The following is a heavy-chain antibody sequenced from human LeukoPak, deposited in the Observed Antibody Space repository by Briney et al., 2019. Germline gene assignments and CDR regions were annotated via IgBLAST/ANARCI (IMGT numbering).Heavy chain of an antibody. D-gene: IGHD3-10*01. Sequence: GGSLRLSCAASGFTFSSHSMNWVRQAPGKGLEWVASIKADGSEKFYVDSVKGRFTISRDNAKNSLYLQMNSLRAEDTAVYYCARESSVVRGVITDFDYWGQGTLVTVSS. CDR2: IKADGSEK. CDR3: ARESSVVRGVITDFDY. V-gene: IGHV3-7*01. CDR1: GFTFSSHS. J-gene: IGHJ4*02.